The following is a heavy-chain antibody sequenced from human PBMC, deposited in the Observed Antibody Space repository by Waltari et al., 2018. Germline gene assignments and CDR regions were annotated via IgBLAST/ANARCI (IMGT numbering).Heavy chain of an antibody. CDR2: INHSGST. J-gene: IGHJ2*01. CDR3: ASIRHYGGNSRRWYFDL. D-gene: IGHD4-17*01. Sequence: QVKLQQWDAGLLKPSETLSLTCAVYGGSCSGYYWSCIRHPPGKGLEWIGEINHSGSTNYNPSLKSRVTISVDTSKNQFSLKLSSVTAAETAVYYCASIRHYGGNSRRWYFDLWGRGTLVTVSS. V-gene: IGHV4-34*01. CDR1: GGSCSGYY.